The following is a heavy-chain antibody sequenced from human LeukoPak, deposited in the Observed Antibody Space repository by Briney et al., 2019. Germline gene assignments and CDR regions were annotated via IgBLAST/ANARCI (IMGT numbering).Heavy chain of an antibody. Sequence: SETLSLTCAVYGGSFSGYYWSWIRQPPGKGLEWIGEINHSGSTNYNPSLKSRVTISVDTSKNQFYLKLSSVTAADTAVYYCAREHCSGGSCYSIYYYYYMDVWGKGTTVTVSS. CDR1: GGSFSGYY. V-gene: IGHV4-34*01. CDR2: INHSGST. J-gene: IGHJ6*03. CDR3: AREHCSGGSCYSIYYYYYMDV. D-gene: IGHD2-15*01.